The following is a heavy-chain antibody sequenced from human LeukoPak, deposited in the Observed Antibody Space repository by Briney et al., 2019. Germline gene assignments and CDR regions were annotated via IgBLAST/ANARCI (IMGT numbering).Heavy chain of an antibody. CDR3: ARVGYYESRGYYEY. Sequence: ASVKLSCKASGYTLTDYYMHLVRQAPGQGLEWMGRINPNSGGTNYAQKFQGRVTMTRDTSISTVYMELSRLRSDDTAVYYCARVGYYESRGYYEYWGQGTLVTVSS. V-gene: IGHV1-2*06. CDR1: GYTLTDYY. CDR2: INPNSGGT. J-gene: IGHJ4*02. D-gene: IGHD3-22*01.